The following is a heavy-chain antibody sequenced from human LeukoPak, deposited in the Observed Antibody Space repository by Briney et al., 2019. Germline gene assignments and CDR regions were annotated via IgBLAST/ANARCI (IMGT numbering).Heavy chain of an antibody. CDR2: IYTSGST. CDR3: AREKYYYDSSGYRNDAFDI. D-gene: IGHD3-22*01. J-gene: IGHJ3*02. CDR1: GGSITSYY. Sequence: SESLSLTRTVSGGSITSYYWSWIWQPAGKGLEWIGRIYTSGSTNYNPSLKSRVTMSVDTSKNQFSLKLSSVTAADTAVYYCAREKYYYDSSGYRNDAFDIWGQGTMVTVCS. V-gene: IGHV4-4*07.